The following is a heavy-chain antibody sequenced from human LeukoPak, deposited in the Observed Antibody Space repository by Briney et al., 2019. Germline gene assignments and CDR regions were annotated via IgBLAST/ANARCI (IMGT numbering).Heavy chain of an antibody. J-gene: IGHJ1*01. CDR1: GGSISSGSYY. CDR3: ASLDSSGSTRGYFQH. V-gene: IGHV4-61*02. Sequence: PSETLSLTCTVSGGSISSGSYYWSWIRQPAGKGLEWIGRIYTSGSTYYNPSLKSRVTISVDTSKNQFSLKLSSVTAADTAVYYCASLDSSGSTRGYFQHWGQGTLVTVSS. D-gene: IGHD3-22*01. CDR2: IYTSGST.